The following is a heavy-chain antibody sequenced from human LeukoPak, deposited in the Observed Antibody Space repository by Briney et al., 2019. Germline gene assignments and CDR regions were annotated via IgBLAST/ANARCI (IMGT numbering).Heavy chain of an antibody. CDR2: IYSGGSS. J-gene: IGHJ4*02. V-gene: IGHV3-53*01. CDR1: GFTVSSNH. D-gene: IGHD1-26*01. CDR3: ARGGEVPSAFDY. Sequence: GGSLRLSCAVSGFTVSSNHMSWVRQAPGKGLEWVSVIYSGGSSYYADSVKGRFTISRDNSKNALYLQRNSLRAEDTAVYYCARGGEVPSAFDYWGQGTLVTVSS.